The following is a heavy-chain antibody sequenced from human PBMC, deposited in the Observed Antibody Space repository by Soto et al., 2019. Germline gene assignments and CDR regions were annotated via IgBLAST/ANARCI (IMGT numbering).Heavy chain of an antibody. CDR3: AKENKGYYYYGMDV. CDR2: ISYDGSNK. CDR1: GFTFSSYG. J-gene: IGHJ6*02. V-gene: IGHV3-30*18. Sequence: QVQLVESGGGVVQPGRSLRLSCAASGFTFSSYGMHWVRQAPGKGLEWVAVISYDGSNKYYADSVKGRFTISRDNCKNTLYLQMNSLRAEDTAVYYCAKENKGYYYYGMDVWGQGTTVTVSS.